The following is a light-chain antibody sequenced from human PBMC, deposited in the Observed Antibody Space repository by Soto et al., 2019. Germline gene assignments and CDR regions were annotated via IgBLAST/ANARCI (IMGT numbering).Light chain of an antibody. Sequence: DIKMTKSPSTLSASVGDRVTITSRASQSISDSLSWYQQKLGKAPKLLMYQASSLKSGVPSRFSGSRSRTEYTLTSSSLQPDDFATYYCQQYDGYWTFGQGTKVEIK. V-gene: IGKV1-5*03. J-gene: IGKJ1*01. CDR1: QSISDS. CDR3: QQYDGYWT. CDR2: QAS.